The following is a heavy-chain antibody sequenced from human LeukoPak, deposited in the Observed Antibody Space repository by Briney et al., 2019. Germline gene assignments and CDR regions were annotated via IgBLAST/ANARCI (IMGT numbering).Heavy chain of an antibody. J-gene: IGHJ4*02. CDR1: GGSISSYY. D-gene: IGHD3-22*01. V-gene: IGHV4-59*01. Sequence: SSETLSLTCTVSGGSISSYYWSWIRQPPGKGLEWIGYIYYSGSTNYNPSLKSRVTISVDTSKNQFSLKLSSVTAADTAVYYCGRALTYDSSRIDYWGQGTLVTVSS. CDR3: GRALTYDSSRIDY. CDR2: IYYSGST.